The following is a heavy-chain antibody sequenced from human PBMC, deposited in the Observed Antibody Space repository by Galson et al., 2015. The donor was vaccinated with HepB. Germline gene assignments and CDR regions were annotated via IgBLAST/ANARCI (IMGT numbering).Heavy chain of an antibody. D-gene: IGHD6-13*01. V-gene: IGHV3-33*01. J-gene: IGHJ5*02. CDR3: TREATIAAPASLDL. CDR2: IWHDERNQ. CDR1: GFTFKNHG. Sequence: SLRLSCAASGFTFKNHGMHWVRQAPGKGLEWVALIWHDERNQYYADSVKGRFTISRDNSKSTLYLQMNSLRAEDTALYYCTREATIAAPASLDLWGQGTLVTVSS.